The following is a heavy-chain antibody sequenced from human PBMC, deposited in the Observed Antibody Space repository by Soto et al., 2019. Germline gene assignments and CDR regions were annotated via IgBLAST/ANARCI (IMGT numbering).Heavy chain of an antibody. J-gene: IGHJ5*01. Sequence: SGPTLVNPTQTLTLTCTFSGFSLRNSGTCVTWIRQPPGGALEWLALINWDDDEYYNTSLKTRLTVAKDTSKNQVVLTMTNMHPVDTATYYCARIQGYDLLTGYNSNNWLDAWGHGILVTVSS. CDR2: INWDDDE. V-gene: IGHV2-70*13. CDR3: ARIQGYDLLTGYNSNNWLDA. D-gene: IGHD3-9*01. CDR1: GFSLRNSGTC.